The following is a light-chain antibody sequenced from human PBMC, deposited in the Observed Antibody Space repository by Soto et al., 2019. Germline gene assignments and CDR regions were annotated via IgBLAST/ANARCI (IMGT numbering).Light chain of an antibody. CDR1: QSVSTNY. CDR2: GAS. CDR3: QQYGSSGT. Sequence: ENVLTQYQGILFLYPGEVAPLSCRASQSVSTNYLAWYQQKPGQAPRLLIYGASNRATGIPDRFSGSGSGTDFTLTISRLEPEDFAVYYCQQYGSSGTFGQETKVDIK. V-gene: IGKV3-20*01. J-gene: IGKJ1*01.